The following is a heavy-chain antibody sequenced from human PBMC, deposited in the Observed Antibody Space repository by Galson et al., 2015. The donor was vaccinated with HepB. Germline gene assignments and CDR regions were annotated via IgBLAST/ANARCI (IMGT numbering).Heavy chain of an antibody. CDR2: IIPIFGTA. CDR3: AREAFGGYSYGSWFDP. CDR1: GGTFSSYA. Sequence: SVKVSCKASGGTFSSYAISWVRQAPGQGLEWMGGIIPIFGTANYAQKFQGRVTITADESTSTAYMELSSLRSEDTAVYYCAREAFGGYSYGSWFDPWGQGTLVTVSS. D-gene: IGHD5-18*01. J-gene: IGHJ5*02. V-gene: IGHV1-69*13.